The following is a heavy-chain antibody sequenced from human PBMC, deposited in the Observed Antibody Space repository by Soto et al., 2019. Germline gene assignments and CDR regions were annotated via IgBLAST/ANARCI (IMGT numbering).Heavy chain of an antibody. J-gene: IGHJ5*02. D-gene: IGHD5-18*01. Sequence: SETLSLTCTVSGGSISSGGYYWSWIRQHPGKGLEWIGYIYYSGSTYYNPSLKSRVTISVDTSKNQFSLKLSSVTAADTAVYYCARGDGYGYLDGGNWFDPWGQGTLVTVSS. CDR3: ARGDGYGYLDGGNWFDP. CDR2: IYYSGST. V-gene: IGHV4-31*03. CDR1: GGSISSGGYY.